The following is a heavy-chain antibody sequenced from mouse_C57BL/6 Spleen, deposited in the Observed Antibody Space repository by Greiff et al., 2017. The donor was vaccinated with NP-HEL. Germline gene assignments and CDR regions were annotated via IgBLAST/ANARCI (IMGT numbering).Heavy chain of an antibody. CDR1: GYSITSGYY. CDR2: ISYDGSN. D-gene: IGHD2-1*01. CDR3: ASGNYGNSWFAY. Sequence: EVQLVESGPGLVKPSQSLSLTCSVTGYSITSGYYWNWIRQFPGNKLEWMGYISYDGSNNYNPSLKNRISITRDTSKNQFFLKLNSVTTEDTATYYCASGNYGNSWFAYWGQGTLVTVSA. V-gene: IGHV3-6*01. J-gene: IGHJ3*01.